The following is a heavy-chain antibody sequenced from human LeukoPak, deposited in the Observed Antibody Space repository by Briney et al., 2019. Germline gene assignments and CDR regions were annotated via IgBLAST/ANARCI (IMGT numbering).Heavy chain of an antibody. V-gene: IGHV1-2*02. CDR2: INPNSGGT. Sequence: ASVKVSCKASGYTFNDYYIHWVRQAPGQGLEWMGWINPNSGGTNYAQKFQGRVTVTRDTSISTAYMELSSLRSDDTAVYYCARYYYDLDAFDIWGQGTMVTVSS. CDR1: GYTFNDYY. CDR3: ARYYYDLDAFDI. D-gene: IGHD3-22*01. J-gene: IGHJ3*02.